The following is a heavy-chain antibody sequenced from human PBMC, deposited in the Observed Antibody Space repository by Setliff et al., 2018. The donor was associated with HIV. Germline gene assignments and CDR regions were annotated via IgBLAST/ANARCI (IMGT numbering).Heavy chain of an antibody. J-gene: IGHJ4*02. CDR1: GFTFSSYI. CDR3: ASDQQWLAQGWGGPHY. V-gene: IGHV3-48*01. D-gene: IGHD6-19*01. CDR2: IRSSSSTI. Sequence: SLRLSCAASGFTFSSYIMNWVRQAPGKGLEWVSFIRSSSSTIYYADSVKGRFAISRDNSKNTLYLQMNSLRAEDTAVYYCASDQQWLAQGWGGPHYWGQGTLVTVSS.